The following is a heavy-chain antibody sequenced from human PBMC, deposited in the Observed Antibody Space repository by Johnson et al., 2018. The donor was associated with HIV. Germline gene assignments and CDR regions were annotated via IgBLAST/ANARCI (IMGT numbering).Heavy chain of an antibody. Sequence: VQLVESGGGLVQPGGSLRLSCTASGFRFSSSWMHWVRQAPGKGLVWVSRINSDGGSTAYADSVKGRFTISSENTTDTLSLQMNSLRAEDTAVYYCAKPNTVTTFGPPNDAFDIWGQGTMVTVSS. D-gene: IGHD4-11*01. V-gene: IGHV3-74*03. CDR1: GFRFSSSW. J-gene: IGHJ3*02. CDR3: AKPNTVTTFGPPNDAFDI. CDR2: INSDGGST.